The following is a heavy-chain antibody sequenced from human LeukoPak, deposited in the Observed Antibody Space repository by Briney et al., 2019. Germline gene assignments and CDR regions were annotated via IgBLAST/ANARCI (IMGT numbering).Heavy chain of an antibody. J-gene: IGHJ3*02. CDR3: ARRTTITANGAFDI. D-gene: IGHD5-18*01. Sequence: PSETLALTCTVSGGSISSYYWSWIRQPPGKGLEWIGYIYYSGSTNYNPSLKSRVTISVDTSKNQLSLKLSSVTAADTGVYYCARRTTITANGAFDIWGQGTMVTVSS. CDR2: IYYSGST. V-gene: IGHV4-59*01. CDR1: GGSISSYY.